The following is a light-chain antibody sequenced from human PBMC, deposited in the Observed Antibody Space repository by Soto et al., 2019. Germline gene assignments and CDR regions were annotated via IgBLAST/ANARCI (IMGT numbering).Light chain of an antibody. J-gene: IGLJ1*01. CDR1: SRDVGDYDY. V-gene: IGLV2-14*01. CDR3: SSYTTTTTLEV. CDR2: EVT. Sequence: QSALTQPASVSGSPGQSITISCTGTSRDVGDYDYVSWYQHHPGKAPKLIIFEVTNRPSGVSDRFSGSKSGNTASLTISGLRIEDEADYYCSSYTTTTTLEVFGTGTKVTVL.